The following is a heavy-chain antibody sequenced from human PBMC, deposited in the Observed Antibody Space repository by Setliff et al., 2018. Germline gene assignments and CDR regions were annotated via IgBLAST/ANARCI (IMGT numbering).Heavy chain of an antibody. Sequence: GGSLRLSCAASGVTVSAYAMSWVRQAPGKGLEWVSTVSVSGDNPYYTDSVKGRFTTSRDNSKNTLSLQMSSLRTEDTAIYFCAGQGPIFGSGLIPGFDQWGQGTMVTVSS. CDR1: GVTVSAYA. J-gene: IGHJ4*02. V-gene: IGHV3-23*01. CDR3: AGQGPIFGSGLIPGFDQ. D-gene: IGHD3-3*01. CDR2: VSVSGDNP.